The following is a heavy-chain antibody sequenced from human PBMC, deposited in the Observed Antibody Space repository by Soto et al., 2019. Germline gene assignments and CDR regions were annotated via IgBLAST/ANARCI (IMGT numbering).Heavy chain of an antibody. Sequence: ASVKVSCKASGYTFTSYGISWVRQAPGQGLEWMGWISAYNGNTNYAQKLQGRVTMTTDTSTSTAYMELRSLRSDDTAVYYCARDTSPDYYGSGSYLDYWGQGTLVTVSS. CDR3: ARDTSPDYYGSGSYLDY. V-gene: IGHV1-18*01. D-gene: IGHD3-10*01. CDR2: ISAYNGNT. J-gene: IGHJ4*02. CDR1: GYTFTSYG.